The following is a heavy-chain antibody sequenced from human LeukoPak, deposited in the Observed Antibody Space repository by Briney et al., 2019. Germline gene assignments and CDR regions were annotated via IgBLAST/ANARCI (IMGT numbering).Heavy chain of an antibody. D-gene: IGHD2-21*01. V-gene: IGHV4-4*02. CDR3: ARHGGHYQSDD. J-gene: IGHJ4*02. CDR2: VHHSGGA. CDR1: GGSITSNH. Sequence: SETLSLTCTVSGGSITSNHWSWVRQPPGKGLEWIGQVHHSGGASYNPSLRSRVTISIDKSENQFSLKLNSVTAADTAVYYCARHGGHYQSDDWGQGTLVTVSS.